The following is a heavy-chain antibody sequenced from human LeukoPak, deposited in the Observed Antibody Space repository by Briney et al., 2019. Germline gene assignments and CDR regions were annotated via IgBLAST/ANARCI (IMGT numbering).Heavy chain of an antibody. CDR3: ARESSGWTDY. V-gene: IGHV3-23*01. CDR2: ISGSGGGT. CDR1: GFTFSSHA. Sequence: PGGSLRLSCAASGFTFSSHAMSWVRQAPGKGLEWVSAISGSGGGTYYADSVKGRFTISRDNSENTLYLQMNSLRAEDTAVYYCARESSGWTDYWGQGTLVTVSS. D-gene: IGHD6-19*01. J-gene: IGHJ4*02.